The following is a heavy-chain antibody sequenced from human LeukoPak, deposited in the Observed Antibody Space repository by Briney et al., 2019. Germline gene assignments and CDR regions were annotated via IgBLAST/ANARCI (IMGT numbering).Heavy chain of an antibody. D-gene: IGHD3-10*01. J-gene: IGHJ4*02. CDR3: ARGGRGELQYYYGSGSPIGTDY. Sequence: SETLSLTCTVSGGSIHSYWSWIRQPAGKGLEWIGRISGSGTITYNPALQSRLTISIDTSKNQFSLKLMSVTAADTAVYYCARGGRGELQYYYGSGSPIGTDYWGQGTLVTVSS. V-gene: IGHV4-4*07. CDR2: ISGSGTI. CDR1: GGSIHSY.